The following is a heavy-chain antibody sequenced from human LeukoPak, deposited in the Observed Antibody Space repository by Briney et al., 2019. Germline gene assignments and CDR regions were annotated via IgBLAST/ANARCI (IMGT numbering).Heavy chain of an antibody. CDR2: ISSSGSTI. CDR1: GFTFSSYE. J-gene: IGHJ4*02. CDR3: ARDYLGDSSGWGY. V-gene: IGHV3-48*03. D-gene: IGHD6-19*01. Sequence: GGSLRLSCAASGFTFSSYEMNWVRQAPGKGLEWVSYISSSGSTIYYADSVKGRFTISRDNAKNSLYLQMNSLRAEDTVLHYCARDYLGDSSGWGYWGQGTLVTVSS.